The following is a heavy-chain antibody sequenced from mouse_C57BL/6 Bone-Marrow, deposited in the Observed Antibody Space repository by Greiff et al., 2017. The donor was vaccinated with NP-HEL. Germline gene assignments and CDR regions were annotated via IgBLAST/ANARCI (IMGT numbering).Heavy chain of an antibody. Sequence: VQLQQSGPGLVQPSQSLSITCTVSGFSLTSYGVHWVRQSPGKGLEWLGVIWSGGSTDYNAAFISRLSISKDNSKSQVFFKMNSLQADDTAIYYCARNEIYYDYAWFAYWGQGTLVTVSA. CDR2: IWSGGST. D-gene: IGHD2-4*01. CDR1: GFSLTSYG. V-gene: IGHV2-2*01. J-gene: IGHJ3*01. CDR3: ARNEIYYDYAWFAY.